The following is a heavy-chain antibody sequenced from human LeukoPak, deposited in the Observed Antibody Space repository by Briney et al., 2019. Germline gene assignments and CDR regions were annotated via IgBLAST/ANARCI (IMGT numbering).Heavy chain of an antibody. CDR1: GFTFSSYS. Sequence: GSLRLSSAASGFTFSSYSINRVRQAPGKGLEWVSYISSSSSTIYYADSVKGRFTISRDNAQNSQYIQMNICTDERTDRDYIARGGGSGRYGLPFDFWGQGTRVTVSS. CDR3: ARGGGSGRYGLPFDF. J-gene: IGHJ4*02. CDR2: ISSSSSTI. V-gene: IGHV3-48*02. D-gene: IGHD6-25*01.